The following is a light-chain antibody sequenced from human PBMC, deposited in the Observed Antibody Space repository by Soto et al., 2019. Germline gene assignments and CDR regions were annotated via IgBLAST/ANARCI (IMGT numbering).Light chain of an antibody. CDR2: KVS. J-gene: IGKJ3*01. Sequence: DVVMTQSPLSLPVTLGQPASISCRSSQSLVSSDGNTYLNWFHQRPGQSPRRLIYKVSNRDSGVPDRFSGSGSGTEFTLTISRVEAEDAGVYYCMQSSQWPRTVGPGTKVDSK. CDR3: MQSSQWPRT. CDR1: QSLVSSDGNTY. V-gene: IGKV2-30*01.